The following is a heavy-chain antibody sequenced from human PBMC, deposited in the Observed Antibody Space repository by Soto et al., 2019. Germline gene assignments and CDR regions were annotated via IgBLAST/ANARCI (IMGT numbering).Heavy chain of an antibody. CDR3: ARHLAAAGTFYYYGMDV. J-gene: IGHJ6*02. Sequence: ASVKVSCKASGYTFTSYGISWVRQAPGQGLEWMGWISAYNGNTNYAQKLQGRVTMTTDTSTSTAYMELRSLRSDDTAVYYCARHLAAAGTFYYYGMDVWGQGTTVTVSS. CDR2: ISAYNGNT. D-gene: IGHD6-13*01. CDR1: GYTFTSYG. V-gene: IGHV1-18*01.